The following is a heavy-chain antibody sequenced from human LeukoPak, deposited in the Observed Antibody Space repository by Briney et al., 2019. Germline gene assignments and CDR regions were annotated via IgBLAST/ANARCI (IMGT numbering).Heavy chain of an antibody. CDR3: ARERFGEFDY. CDR2: IYYSGST. J-gene: IGHJ4*02. V-gene: IGHV4-59*01. CDR1: GGSFSGYY. D-gene: IGHD3-10*01. Sequence: SETLSLTCAVYGGSFSGYYWSWIRQPPGKGLEWIGYIYYSGSTNYNPSLKSRVTISVDTSKNQFSLKLSSVTAADAAVYYRARERFGEFDYWGQGTLVTVSS.